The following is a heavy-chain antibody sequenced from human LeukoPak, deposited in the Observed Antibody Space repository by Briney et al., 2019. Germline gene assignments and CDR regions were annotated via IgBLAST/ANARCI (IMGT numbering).Heavy chain of an antibody. CDR1: GFTFSNAW. Sequence: AGGSLRLSCAASGFTFSNAWMSWVRQAPGKGLEWVGRIKSKTDGGTTDYAAPVKGRFTISRDDSKNTLYLQMNSLKTEDTAVYYCTTTPSLYCSSTSCYDYWGQGTLVTVSS. D-gene: IGHD2-2*01. J-gene: IGHJ4*02. V-gene: IGHV3-15*01. CDR3: TTTPSLYCSSTSCYDY. CDR2: IKSKTDGGTT.